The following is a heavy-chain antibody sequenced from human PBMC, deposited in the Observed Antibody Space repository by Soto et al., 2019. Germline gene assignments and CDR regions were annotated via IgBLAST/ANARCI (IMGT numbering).Heavy chain of an antibody. D-gene: IGHD3-22*01. CDR3: ARTDSFPQRGLNWFDP. J-gene: IGHJ5*02. CDR1: GFSLSNARMG. Sequence: QVTLKDSGPVLVKPTETLTLTCTVSGFSLSNARMGVSWIRQPPGKALEWLAHIFSNDEKSYSTSLKSRLTIYQDTSQRQVVLTMPNMDPVDTATYYCARTDSFPQRGLNWFDPWGQGTLVTLSP. CDR2: IFSNDEK. V-gene: IGHV2-26*01.